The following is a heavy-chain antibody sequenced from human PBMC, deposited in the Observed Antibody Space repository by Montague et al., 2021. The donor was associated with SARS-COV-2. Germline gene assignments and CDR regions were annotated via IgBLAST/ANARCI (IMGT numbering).Heavy chain of an antibody. CDR3: ARDKAEYIVVVPAVPLAYGMDV. Sequence: SETLSLTCAASGGSISSSNWWSWVRQPPGKGLEWIGEIYHSGSTNYNPSLKSRVTISVDKSKNQFSLKLSSVTAADTAVYYCARDKAEYIVVVPAVPLAYGMDVWGQGTTVTVSS. CDR2: IYHSGST. D-gene: IGHD2-2*01. J-gene: IGHJ6*02. CDR1: GGSISSSNW. V-gene: IGHV4-4*02.